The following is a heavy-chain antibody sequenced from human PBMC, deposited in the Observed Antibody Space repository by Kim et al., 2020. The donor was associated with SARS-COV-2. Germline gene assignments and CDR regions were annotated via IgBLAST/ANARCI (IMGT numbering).Heavy chain of an antibody. CDR3: ASQAATLRYFDY. CDR2: T. V-gene: IGHV4-39*07. D-gene: IGHD2-15*01. Sequence: TYYNPSLKSRVTISVDTSKNQFSLKLSSVTAADTAVYYCASQAATLRYFDYWGQGTLVTVSS. J-gene: IGHJ4*02.